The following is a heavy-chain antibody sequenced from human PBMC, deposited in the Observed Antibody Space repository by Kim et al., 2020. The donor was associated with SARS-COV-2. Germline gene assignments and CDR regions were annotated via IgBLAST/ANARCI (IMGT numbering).Heavy chain of an antibody. D-gene: IGHD3-3*01. J-gene: IGHJ5*02. CDR2: INPYSGDT. CDR3: AASAHFWSGHYLDL. Sequence: ASVKVSCKASGYTFTDYYIHWVRQAPGQGLEWMGWINPYSGDTNYAQKFQGRVTMTRDTSISTPYVELSSLRSDDTAVYYCAASAHFWSGHYLDLWGQGTLITVPP. V-gene: IGHV1-2*02. CDR1: GYTFTDYY.